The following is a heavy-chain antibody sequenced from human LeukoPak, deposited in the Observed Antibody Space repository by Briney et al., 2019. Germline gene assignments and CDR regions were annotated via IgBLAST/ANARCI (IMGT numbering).Heavy chain of an antibody. CDR1: GFTVSSNY. V-gene: IGHV3-53*01. J-gene: IGHJ4*02. CDR2: IYSGGST. D-gene: IGHD3-3*01. Sequence: GGSLRLSCAASGFTVSSNYMSWVRQAPGKGLEWVSVIYSGGSTYYADSVKGRFTISRDNSKNTLYLQMNSLRAEDTAVYYCAKRFEITIFGGDFDYWGQGTLVTVSS. CDR3: AKRFEITIFGGDFDY.